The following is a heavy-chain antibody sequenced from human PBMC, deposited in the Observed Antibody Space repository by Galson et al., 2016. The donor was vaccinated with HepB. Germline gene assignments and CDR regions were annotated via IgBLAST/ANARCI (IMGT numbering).Heavy chain of an antibody. Sequence: SLRLSCAASGFIFKDYAVHWVRQAPGTGLEWVSSISWNSGSIGYADSVKGRFTISRDNAKNSLYLQMNSLRAEDTAFYYCAQDKASMSVGATNFQHWGQGTLVTVSS. V-gene: IGHV3-9*01. CDR3: AQDKASMSVGATNFQH. J-gene: IGHJ1*01. CDR2: ISWNSGSI. CDR1: GFIFKDYA. D-gene: IGHD1-26*01.